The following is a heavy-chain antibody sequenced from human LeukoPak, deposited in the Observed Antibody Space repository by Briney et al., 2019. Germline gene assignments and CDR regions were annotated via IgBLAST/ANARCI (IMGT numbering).Heavy chain of an antibody. Sequence: ETLSLTCTVSGGSISSYYWSWVRQAPGKGLEWVGRIKSKTDGGTTDYAAPVKGRFTISRDDSKNTLYLQMNSLKTEDTAVYYCTTDIEYRLWLPHIEYWGQGTLVTVSS. CDR3: TTDIEYRLWLPHIEY. V-gene: IGHV3-15*01. D-gene: IGHD5-18*01. J-gene: IGHJ4*02. CDR2: IKSKTDGGTT. CDR1: GGSISSYY.